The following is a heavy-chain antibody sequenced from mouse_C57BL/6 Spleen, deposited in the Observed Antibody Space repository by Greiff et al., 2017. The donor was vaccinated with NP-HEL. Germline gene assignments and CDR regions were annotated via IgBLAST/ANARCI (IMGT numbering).Heavy chain of an antibody. CDR2: IDPSDSYT. Sequence: QVQLKQPGAEFVMPGASVKLSCKASGYTFTSYWMHWVKQRPGQGLEWIGEIDPSDSYTNYNQKFKGKSTLTVDKSSSTAYMQLSSLTSEDSAVYYCARRDDYDRWYFDVWGTGTTVTVSS. D-gene: IGHD2-4*01. V-gene: IGHV1-69*01. CDR3: ARRDDYDRWYFDV. J-gene: IGHJ1*03. CDR1: GYTFTSYW.